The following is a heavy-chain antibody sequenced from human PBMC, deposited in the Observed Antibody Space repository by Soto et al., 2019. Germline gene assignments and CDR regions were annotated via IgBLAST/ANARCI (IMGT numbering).Heavy chain of an antibody. CDR1: GFTFSSYW. CDR3: ARDYITVAVYFDY. D-gene: IGHD6-19*01. J-gene: IGHJ4*02. Sequence: PGGSLRLSCAASGFTFSSYWMSWVRQAPGKGLEWVANIKQDGSEKYYVDSVKGRFTISRDNAKNSLYLQMNSLRAEDTAVYYCARDYITVAVYFDYWGQGTLVTVSS. CDR2: IKQDGSEK. V-gene: IGHV3-7*01.